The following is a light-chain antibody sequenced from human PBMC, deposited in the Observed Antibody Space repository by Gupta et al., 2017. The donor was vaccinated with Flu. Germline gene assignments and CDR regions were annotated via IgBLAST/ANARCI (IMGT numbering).Light chain of an antibody. J-gene: IGLJ2*01. Sequence: QSVLTQPPSASGTPGQRVTISCSGSSSNIGSNYVYYYQQLPGTAPKLLIFQKNRRPSGVPDRFAGSKSGTSASRDIRGLRPEDEADYYCAAWDDSLSNVVFGGGTKLT. CDR2: QKN. CDR1: SSNIGSNY. V-gene: IGLV1-47*01. CDR3: AAWDDSLSNVV.